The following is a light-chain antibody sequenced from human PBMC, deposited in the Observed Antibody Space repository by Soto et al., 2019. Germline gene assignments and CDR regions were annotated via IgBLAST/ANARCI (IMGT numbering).Light chain of an antibody. J-gene: IGKJ1*01. CDR2: DAS. CDR3: QQYTTYWT. CDR1: QGISRW. Sequence: DIQMTQSPSTLSASLGARVTITCRASQGISRWLAWYQQRPGKDPKLLIYDASTLHSGVSSRFSGSGSGTEFTLTISSLQPNDSATYYCQQYTTYWTFGQGTKVDIK. V-gene: IGKV1-5*01.